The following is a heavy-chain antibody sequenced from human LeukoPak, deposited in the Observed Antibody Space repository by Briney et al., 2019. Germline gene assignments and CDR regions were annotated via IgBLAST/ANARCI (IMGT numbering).Heavy chain of an antibody. CDR1: GFTFSSYA. Sequence: PGGSLRLSCAASGFTFSSYAMSWVRQAPGKGLEWVSAISGSGGSTYYADSVKGRFTISRDNSKNTLYLQMNSLRAEDTAVYYCARDISSGWYEGYYFDYWGQGTLVTVSS. J-gene: IGHJ4*02. V-gene: IGHV3-23*01. CDR3: ARDISSGWYEGYYFDY. CDR2: ISGSGGST. D-gene: IGHD6-19*01.